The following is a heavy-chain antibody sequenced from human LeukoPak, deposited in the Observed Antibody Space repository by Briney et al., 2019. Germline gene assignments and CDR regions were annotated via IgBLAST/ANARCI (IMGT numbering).Heavy chain of an antibody. V-gene: IGHV3-15*07. CDR2: IKSKTDGGTT. CDR1: GSTFSNAW. Sequence: GGSLRLSCAASGSTFSNAWMSWVRQAPGKGLEWVGRIKSKTDGGTTDYAAPVKGRFTISRDDSKNTLYLQMNSLKTEDTAAYYCTTGVELYYYDSSGYYHLWGQGTLVTVSS. J-gene: IGHJ4*02. CDR3: TTGVELYYYDSSGYYHL. D-gene: IGHD3-22*01.